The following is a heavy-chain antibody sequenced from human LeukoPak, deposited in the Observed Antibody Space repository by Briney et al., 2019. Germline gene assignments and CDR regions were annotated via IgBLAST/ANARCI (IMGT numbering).Heavy chain of an antibody. J-gene: IGHJ6*04. CDR1: GFTFSSYS. CDR3: ARDRPHSSSWFPSVYYYGMDV. V-gene: IGHV3-21*01. D-gene: IGHD6-13*01. Sequence: GGSLRLSCAASGFTFSSYSMNWVRQAPGKGLECISSISSSSSYIYYADSVKGRFTISRDNAKNSLYLQMNSLRAEDTAVYYCARDRPHSSSWFPSVYYYGMDVWGKGTTVTVSS. CDR2: ISSSSSYI.